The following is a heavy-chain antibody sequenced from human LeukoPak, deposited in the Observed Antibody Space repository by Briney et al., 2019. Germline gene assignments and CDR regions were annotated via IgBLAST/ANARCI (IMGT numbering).Heavy chain of an antibody. CDR2: IYPGDSDT. V-gene: IGHV5-51*01. CDR1: GYSFTSYW. D-gene: IGHD3-22*01. Sequence: GESLKISCKGSGYSFTSYWIGWVRQMPGKGLEWMGIIYPGDSDTRYSPSFQGQVTISADKSISTAYLQWSSLKASDTAMYYCARSNYYDSSGYHGTSYFDYWGQGTLVTVSS. CDR3: ARSNYYDSSGYHGTSYFDY. J-gene: IGHJ4*02.